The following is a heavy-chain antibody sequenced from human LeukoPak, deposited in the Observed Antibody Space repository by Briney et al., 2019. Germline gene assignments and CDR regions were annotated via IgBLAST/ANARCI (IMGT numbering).Heavy chain of an antibody. CDR3: ASYKNIRVSRGAFDI. V-gene: IGHV3-30*02. D-gene: IGHD3-10*01. CDR2: IRYDGDDE. J-gene: IGHJ3*02. Sequence: GGSLRLSCAASGFTFSSYGMHWVRQAPGKGLEWVASIRYDGDDEYYADSVKGRFTISRDNSKNTLYLQMNSLRAEDTAVYYCASYKNIRVSRGAFDIWGQGTMVTVSS. CDR1: GFTFSSYG.